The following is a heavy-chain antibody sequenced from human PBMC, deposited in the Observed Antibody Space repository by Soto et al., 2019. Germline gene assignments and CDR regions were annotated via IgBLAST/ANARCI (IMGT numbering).Heavy chain of an antibody. CDR1: GGTFSSYA. J-gene: IGHJ4*02. V-gene: IGHV1-69*13. CDR3: ARVKTRQQLAQYYFDY. Sequence: SVKVSCKASGGTFSSYAISWVRQAPGQGLEWMGGIIPIFGTANYAQKFQGRVTITADESTSTAYMELSSLRSEDTAVYYCARVKTRQQLAQYYFDYRGQGTLVTVSS. D-gene: IGHD6-13*01. CDR2: IIPIFGTA.